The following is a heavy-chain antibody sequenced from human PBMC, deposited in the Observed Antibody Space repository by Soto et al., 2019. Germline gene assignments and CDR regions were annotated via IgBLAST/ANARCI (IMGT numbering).Heavy chain of an antibody. CDR2: ISGSGGST. CDR3: AKDISIFGVVINPPDY. J-gene: IGHJ4*02. V-gene: IGHV3-23*01. D-gene: IGHD3-3*01. CDR1: GFTFSSYA. Sequence: EVQLLESGGGLVQPGGSLRLSCAASGFTFSSYAMSWVRQAPGKGLEWVSAISGSGGSTYYADSVKGRFTISRDNSKNTLYLEMNSLRAEDTAVYYCAKDISIFGVVINPPDYWGQGNLVTVSS.